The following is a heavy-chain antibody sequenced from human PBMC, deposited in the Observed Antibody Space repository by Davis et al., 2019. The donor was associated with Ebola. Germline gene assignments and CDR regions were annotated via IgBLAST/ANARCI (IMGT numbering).Heavy chain of an antibody. CDR1: GYSFTSYW. V-gene: IGHV5-51*01. CDR2: IYPGDSDT. J-gene: IGHJ6*02. D-gene: IGHD2-2*02. CDR3: ARAVRRIVEVPAAIRKGYYYGMDV. Sequence: PGGSLRLSCKGSGYSFTSYWIGWVRQMPGKGLEWMGIIYPGDSDTRYSPSFQGQATISADKSISTAYLQWSSLKASDTAMYYCARAVRRIVEVPAAIRKGYYYGMDVWGQGTTVTVSS.